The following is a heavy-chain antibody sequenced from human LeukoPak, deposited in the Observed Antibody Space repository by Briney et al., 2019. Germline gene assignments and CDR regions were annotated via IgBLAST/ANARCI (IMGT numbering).Heavy chain of an antibody. CDR3: ARQAARMDYYYMDV. D-gene: IGHD5-24*01. J-gene: IGHJ6*03. Sequence: SETLSLTCTVSGGSISSYYWSWIRQPPGKGLEWIGYIYTSGSTNYNPSLKSRVTISVDTSKNQFSLKLSSVTAADTAVYYCARQAARMDYYYMDVRGKGTTVTVSS. CDR2: IYTSGST. CDR1: GGSISSYY. V-gene: IGHV4-4*09.